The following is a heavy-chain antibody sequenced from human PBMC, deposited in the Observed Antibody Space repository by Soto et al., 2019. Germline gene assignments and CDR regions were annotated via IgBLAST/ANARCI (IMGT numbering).Heavy chain of an antibody. V-gene: IGHV4-59*01. CDR3: ARYCASAKCLDY. D-gene: IGHD2-2*01. J-gene: IGHJ4*02. CDR2: IHHSGDT. CDR1: GCSISNYY. Sequence: SETLSLTCTVSGCSISNYYWSWIRQPPGMGLEWIGYIHHSGDTNSDPSLKSRVTISIDTSKNQLSLRLSSVTAADTAVYYCARYCASAKCLDYWGQGTLVTVSS.